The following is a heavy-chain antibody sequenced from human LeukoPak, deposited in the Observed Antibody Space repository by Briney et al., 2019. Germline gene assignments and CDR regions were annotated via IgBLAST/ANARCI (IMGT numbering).Heavy chain of an antibody. V-gene: IGHV4-34*01. Sequence: SETLSLTCAVYGGSFSGYYWSWIRQPPGKGLEWIGEINHSGSTNYNPSLKSRVTISVDTSKNQFSLELSSVTAADTAVYYCARGATGYCSSTSCYVGWFDPWGQGTLVTVSS. CDR2: INHSGST. CDR3: ARGATGYCSSTSCYVGWFDP. CDR1: GGSFSGYY. D-gene: IGHD2-2*03. J-gene: IGHJ5*02.